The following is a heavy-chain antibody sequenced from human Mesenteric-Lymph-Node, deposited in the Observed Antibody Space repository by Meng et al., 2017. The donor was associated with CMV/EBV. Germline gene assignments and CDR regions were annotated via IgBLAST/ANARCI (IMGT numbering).Heavy chain of an antibody. CDR3: AFYSSSGYYFDY. J-gene: IGHJ4*01. CDR2: IQYDGSNR. Sequence: GGSLRLSCTASGFSFSGHSMHWVRQTPGKGPEWVAFIQYDGSNRLYTDSVKGRFTISRDNSRNTLYLQLKSLRLEDVAIYYCAFYSSSGYYFDYWGHGTLVTVSS. V-gene: IGHV3-30*02. D-gene: IGHD2-2*01. CDR1: GFSFSGHS.